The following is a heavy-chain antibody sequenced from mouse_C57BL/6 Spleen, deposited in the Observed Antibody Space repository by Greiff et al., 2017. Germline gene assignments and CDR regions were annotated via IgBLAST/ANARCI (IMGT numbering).Heavy chain of an antibody. Sequence: QVQLQQSGPGLVAPSQSLSIPCTVSGFSFTSYGVPWVRQPPGKGLEWLVVIWSDGSRTYNSALKPRLSISKDNSKIQVFLKMNSLQTDDTAMYDCARGGWSLTYDYAMDDWGQGTSVTDAS. CDR2: IWSDGSR. CDR3: ARGGWSLTYDYAMDD. V-gene: IGHV2-6*03. CDR1: GFSFTSYG. D-gene: IGHD2-3*01. J-gene: IGHJ4*01.